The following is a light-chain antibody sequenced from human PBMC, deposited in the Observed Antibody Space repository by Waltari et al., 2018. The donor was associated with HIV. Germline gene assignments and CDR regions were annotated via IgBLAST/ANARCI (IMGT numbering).Light chain of an antibody. CDR2: EVN. Sequence: QSALTQPASVSGSPGQAITISCTGTSSNVDHSYSFVSWYQRHPGKAPQLIIYEVNNRPSGVSIRFSGSKSGNTASLTISGLQAEDEADYYCSSYATSSASVVFGGGTKLTVL. J-gene: IGLJ2*01. CDR1: SSNVDHSYSF. V-gene: IGLV2-14*01. CDR3: SSYATSSASVV.